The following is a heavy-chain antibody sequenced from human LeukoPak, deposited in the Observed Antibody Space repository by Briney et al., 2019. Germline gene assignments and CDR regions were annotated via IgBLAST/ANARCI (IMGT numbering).Heavy chain of an antibody. CDR3: ARERSSTADQVWWLRWFDP. V-gene: IGHV4-39*07. CDR2: IYTSGST. Sequence: SETLSLTCTVSGGSISSSSYYWGWIRQPPGKGLEWIGRIYTSGSTNYNPSLKSRVTISVDTSKNQFSLKLSSVTAADTAVYYCARERSSTADQVWWLRWFDPWGQGTLVTVSS. J-gene: IGHJ5*02. CDR1: GGSISSSSYY. D-gene: IGHD5-12*01.